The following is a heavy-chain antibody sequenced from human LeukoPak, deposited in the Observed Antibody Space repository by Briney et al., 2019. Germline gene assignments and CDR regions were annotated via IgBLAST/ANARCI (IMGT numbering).Heavy chain of an antibody. D-gene: IGHD3-22*01. V-gene: IGHV4-39*01. CDR2: IYYSGST. Sequence: KPSETLSLTCTVSGGSISSSSYYWGWIRQPPGKGLEWIGSIYYSGSTYYNPSLKSRVTISVDTSKNQFSLKLSSVTAADTAVYYCASTNYYDSSGYYKFWGQGTLVTVSS. CDR1: GGSISSSSYY. J-gene: IGHJ4*02. CDR3: ASTNYYDSSGYYKF.